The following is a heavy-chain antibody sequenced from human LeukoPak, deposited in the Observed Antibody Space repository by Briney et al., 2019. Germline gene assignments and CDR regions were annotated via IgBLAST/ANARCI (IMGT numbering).Heavy chain of an antibody. CDR1: GGSFSGYY. CDR3: AKSNGYGLVDI. D-gene: IGHD3-10*01. CDR2: IFYSGST. V-gene: IGHV4-34*12. J-gene: IGHJ3*02. Sequence: PSETLSLTCAVYGGSFSGYYWSWILQPPGKGLEWIGNIFYSGSTYYSPSLRSRVTISLDTSRNQFSLKLNSVTAADTAVYYCAKSNGYGLVDIWGQGTMVTVSS.